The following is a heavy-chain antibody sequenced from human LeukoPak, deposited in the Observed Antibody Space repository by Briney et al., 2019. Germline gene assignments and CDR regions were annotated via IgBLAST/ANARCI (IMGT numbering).Heavy chain of an antibody. CDR1: GGSISSYY. V-gene: IGHV4-4*07. CDR3: ARDRDYYDSSGYWTPLDY. CDR2: LYTSGST. Sequence: SETLSLTCTVSGGSISSYYWSWIRQPAGKGLEWIGRLYTSGSTNYNPSLKSRVTMLGDTSKNQLSLKLRSVTAADTAAYYCARDRDYYDSSGYWTPLDYWGQGTLVTVSS. J-gene: IGHJ4*02. D-gene: IGHD3-22*01.